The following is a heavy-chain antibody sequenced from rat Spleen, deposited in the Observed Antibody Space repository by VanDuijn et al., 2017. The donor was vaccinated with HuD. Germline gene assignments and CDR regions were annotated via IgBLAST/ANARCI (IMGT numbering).Heavy chain of an antibody. D-gene: IGHD1-9*01. J-gene: IGHJ2*01. CDR1: GFSLTSYN. CDR3: TREERAYYGYNYAYYFDY. CDR2: IWGNGNT. Sequence: QVQLKESGPGLVQPSQTLSLTCTVSGFSLTSYNVHWVRQPPGKGLEWMGVIWGNGNTNYKSPLKSRLSISKDTSKSQVFLKMNSLQTEDTGTYYCTREERAYYGYNYAYYFDYWGQGVMVTVSS. V-gene: IGHV2-13*01.